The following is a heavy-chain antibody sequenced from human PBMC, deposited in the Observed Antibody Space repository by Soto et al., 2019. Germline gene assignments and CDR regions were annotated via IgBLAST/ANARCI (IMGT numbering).Heavy chain of an antibody. D-gene: IGHD3-3*02. CDR3: AKSLGHFWSGYPSDY. CDR1: GLIFSDAW. CDR2: ISGSGGTS. Sequence: GGSLRLSCAASGLIFSDAWMHWVRQAPGKGLEWVSSISGSGGTSYYADSVKGRFTISRDNSKNTLDLQMNSLRAEDTAIYYCAKSLGHFWSGYPSDYWGQGTLVTVSS. J-gene: IGHJ4*02. V-gene: IGHV3-23*01.